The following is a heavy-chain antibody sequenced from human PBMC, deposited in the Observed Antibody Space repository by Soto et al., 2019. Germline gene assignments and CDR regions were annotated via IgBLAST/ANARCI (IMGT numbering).Heavy chain of an antibody. CDR1: GGSISSYY. CDR2: IYTSGST. Sequence: SETLSLSCTVSGGSISSYYWSWIRQPAGKGLEWIGRIYTSGSTNYNPSLKSRVTMSVDTSKNQFSLKLSSVTAADTAVYYCARVAYSSGHGYFDYWGQGTLVTVSS. D-gene: IGHD3-22*01. CDR3: ARVAYSSGHGYFDY. J-gene: IGHJ4*02. V-gene: IGHV4-4*07.